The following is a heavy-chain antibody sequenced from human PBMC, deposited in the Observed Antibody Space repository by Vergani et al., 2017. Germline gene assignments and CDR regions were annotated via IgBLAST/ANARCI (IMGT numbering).Heavy chain of an antibody. D-gene: IGHD2-21*01. CDR3: ARDGGEYDKDALDV. CDR1: GGPFSTVGQS. Sequence: QLHLQESGPGLVKPSETLSLTCTVSGGPFSTVGQSWTWLRQSAGKGLEWIGRIYTSGATNYNPSLRSRAIMSVDTSKKQFSLKLTSVTAADTAVYYCARDGGEYDKDALDVWGQGTKVTVTS. V-gene: IGHV4-61*02. J-gene: IGHJ3*01. CDR2: IYTSGAT.